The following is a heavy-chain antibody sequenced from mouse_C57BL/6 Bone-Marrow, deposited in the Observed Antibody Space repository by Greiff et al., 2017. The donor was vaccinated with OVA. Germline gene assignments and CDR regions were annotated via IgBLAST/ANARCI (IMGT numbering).Heavy chain of an antibody. CDR1: GYTFTSYG. D-gene: IGHD1-1*01. V-gene: IGHV1-81*01. CDR2: IYPRSGNT. Sequence: VQLQQSGAELARPGASVKLSCKASGYTFTSYGISWVKQRTGQGLEWIVEIYPRSGNTYYNEKFKGKATLTADKSSSTAYMELRSLTAEDSAVYFCANYYGSSPFAYWGQGTLVTVSA. CDR3: ANYYGSSPFAY. J-gene: IGHJ3*01.